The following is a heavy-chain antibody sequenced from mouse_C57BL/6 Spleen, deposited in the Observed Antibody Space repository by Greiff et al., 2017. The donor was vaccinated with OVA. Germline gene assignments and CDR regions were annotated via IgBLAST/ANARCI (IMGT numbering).Heavy chain of an antibody. CDR3: ESLDGSPYAMDY. Sequence: EVQLQQSGPELVKPGASVKISCKASGYTFTDYNMDWVKQSHGQSLEWIGDINPNNGGTIYNQKFKGKATLTVDKSSSTAYMELRSLTSEDTAVYYCESLDGSPYAMDYWGQGTSVTVSS. D-gene: IGHD2-3*01. CDR2: INPNNGGT. V-gene: IGHV1-18*01. J-gene: IGHJ4*01. CDR1: GYTFTDYN.